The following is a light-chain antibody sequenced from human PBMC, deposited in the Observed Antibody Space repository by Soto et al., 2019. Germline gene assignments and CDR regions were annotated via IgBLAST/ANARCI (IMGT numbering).Light chain of an antibody. J-gene: IGKJ4*01. CDR2: GAS. CDR3: QQYASSPLT. Sequence: EIVLTQSPGTLSLSPGERGTLSCRASQSVSKNYLAWYQQKPGQAPRLLIYGASSRATGIPDRFSGSGSGTDFTLTISRPEPEDFAVYSCQQYASSPLTFGGGTKVEIK. V-gene: IGKV3-20*01. CDR1: QSVSKNY.